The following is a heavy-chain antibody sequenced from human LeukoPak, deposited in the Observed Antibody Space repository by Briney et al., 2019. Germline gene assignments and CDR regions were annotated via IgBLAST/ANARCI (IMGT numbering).Heavy chain of an antibody. V-gene: IGHV3-7*01. CDR1: GFTFSNYW. Sequence: GSLRLSCSASGFTFSNYWMSWVRQAPGKGLEWVANIKQDESEKYYVDSVKGRFTISRDNAKSSLYLQMNSLRAEDTAVYYCARALDSSSSRYQAFEEWGQGTLATVSS. CDR3: ARALDSSSSRYQAFEE. D-gene: IGHD2-2*01. CDR2: IKQDESEK. J-gene: IGHJ4*02.